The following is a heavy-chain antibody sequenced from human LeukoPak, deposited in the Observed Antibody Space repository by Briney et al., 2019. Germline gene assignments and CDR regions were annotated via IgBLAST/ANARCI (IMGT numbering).Heavy chain of an antibody. CDR3: AREVGAIRYRWFDP. Sequence: ASVKVSCKASGYTFTSYYMHLVREAPGQGLEWMGIINPSGGSTSYAQKFQGRVTMTRDTSTSTVYMELSSLRAEDTAVYYCAREVGAIRYRWFDPWGQGTLVTVSS. D-gene: IGHD1-26*01. V-gene: IGHV1-46*01. CDR1: GYTFTSYY. J-gene: IGHJ5*02. CDR2: INPSGGST.